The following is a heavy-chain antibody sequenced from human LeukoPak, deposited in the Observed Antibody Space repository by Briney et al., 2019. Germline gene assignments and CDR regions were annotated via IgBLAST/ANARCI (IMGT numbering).Heavy chain of an antibody. D-gene: IGHD5-12*01. CDR1: GYTFTCYY. Sequence: ASVQVSCKACGYTFTCYYMHGVRPPPGQGLEWMGWINHTSGNTNYAQKLRGRVTITRDTSLNTDYMELSRLTADDAAVYYYARDTGGRVVATNYDCFDPWGQGTLVTVSS. V-gene: IGHV1-2*02. J-gene: IGHJ5*02. CDR3: ARDTGGRVVATNYDCFDP. CDR2: INHTSGNT.